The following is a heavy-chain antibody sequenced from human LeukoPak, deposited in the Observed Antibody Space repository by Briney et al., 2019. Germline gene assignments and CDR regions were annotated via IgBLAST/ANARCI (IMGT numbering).Heavy chain of an antibody. CDR2: IYYPEST. D-gene: IGHD5-12*01. V-gene: IGHV4-39*01. CDR3: AGQPWGYHSWFDP. CDR1: GGSIINTNYY. Sequence: SETLSLTCTVSGGSIINTNYYWAWIRQPPGRGLEWMGGIYYPESTYSKPSLKSRLTISIDTSNNQFFLKLTSVTAEDTAVYYCAGQPWGYHSWFDPWGQGTLVTVSS. J-gene: IGHJ5*02.